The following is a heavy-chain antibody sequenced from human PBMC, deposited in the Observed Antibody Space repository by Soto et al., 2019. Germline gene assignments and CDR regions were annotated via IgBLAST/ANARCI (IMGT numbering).Heavy chain of an antibody. CDR2: FDPEDGET. CDR1: GYTLTELS. D-gene: IGHD4-17*01. CDR3: ATDQSKTDYGDSVRFDY. V-gene: IGHV1-24*01. J-gene: IGHJ4*02. Sequence: ASVKVACKVSGYTLTELSMHWVRQAPGKGLEWMGGFDPEDGETIYAQKFQGRVTMTEDTSTDTAYMELSSLRSEDTAVYYCATDQSKTDYGDSVRFDYRGQAPLVTVSS.